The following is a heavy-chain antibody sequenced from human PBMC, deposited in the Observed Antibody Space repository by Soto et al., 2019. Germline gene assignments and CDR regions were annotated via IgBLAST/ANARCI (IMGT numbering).Heavy chain of an antibody. J-gene: IGHJ5*02. CDR1: GFTFRDYY. Sequence: LGGSLRLSCAASGFTFRDYYMTWIRQAPGKGLEWLSYIHSSGVTTYYTDSVKGRFTISRDNTKNSLFLQMNSLRVEDTAVYYCARAVNWNELDPWGQGTLVTVSS. D-gene: IGHD1-1*01. CDR2: IHSSGVTT. CDR3: ARAVNWNELDP. V-gene: IGHV3-11*01.